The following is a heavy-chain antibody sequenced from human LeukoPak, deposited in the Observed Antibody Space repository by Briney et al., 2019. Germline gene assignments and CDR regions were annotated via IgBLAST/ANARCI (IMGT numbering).Heavy chain of an antibody. CDR2: IIPILGIA. V-gene: IGHV1-69*04. CDR1: GGTFSSYA. Sequence: SVKVSCKASGGTFSSYAISWVRQAPGQGLEWMGRIIPILGIANYARKFQGRVTITADKSTSTAYMELSSLRSEDTAVYYCARDLVGAILGQQLEEDDYWGQGTLVTVSS. D-gene: IGHD6-13*01. J-gene: IGHJ4*02. CDR3: ARDLVGAILGQQLEEDDY.